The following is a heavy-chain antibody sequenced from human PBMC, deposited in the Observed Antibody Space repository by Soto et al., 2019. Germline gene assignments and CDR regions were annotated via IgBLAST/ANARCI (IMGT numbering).Heavy chain of an antibody. CDR2: IFPADSDT. Sequence: GESLKISCKGSGYSFTTEWIAWVRQMPGKGLEWMGIIFPADSDTKYSPSFQVQVTISADKSTSTVHLQWSSLKASDTAMYYCARRAGSDYWGQGTLVTVSS. CDR1: GYSFTTEW. V-gene: IGHV5-51*01. CDR3: ARRAGSDY. J-gene: IGHJ4*02.